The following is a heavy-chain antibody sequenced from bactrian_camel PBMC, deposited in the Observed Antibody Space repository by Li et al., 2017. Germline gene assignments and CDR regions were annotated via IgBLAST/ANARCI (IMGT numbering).Heavy chain of an antibody. Sequence: QVQLVESGGGSVQAGGSLRLSYAASASSRLSYCMGWFRDAPGKEREGVAVIGGDGTISYSDSVKDRFTLSQDNAKKTVYLQMSDLKPEDSAMYYCAADRDVNVPPSLALDSGRYNNWGQGTQVTVS. CDR2: IGGDGTI. J-gene: IGHJ4*01. CDR3: AADRDVNVPPSLALDSGRYNN. CDR1: ASSRLSYC. V-gene: IGHV3S53*01.